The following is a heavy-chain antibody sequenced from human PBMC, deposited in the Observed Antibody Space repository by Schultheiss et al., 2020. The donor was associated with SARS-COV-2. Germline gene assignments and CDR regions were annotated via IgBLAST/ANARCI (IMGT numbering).Heavy chain of an antibody. CDR1: GGSFSAYY. J-gene: IGHJ6*02. CDR3: ARGVHGVVPGPLGLGPWYYYYGVDV. Sequence: SETLSLTCAVSGGSFSAYYWTWIRQSPGKGLEWIGEINHSGSTNYNPSLKSRVTISVDTSKNQFSLNLSSVTAADTAVYYCARGVHGVVPGPLGLGPWYYYYGVDVWGQGTTVTVSS. V-gene: IGHV4-34*01. D-gene: IGHD2-2*01. CDR2: INHSGST.